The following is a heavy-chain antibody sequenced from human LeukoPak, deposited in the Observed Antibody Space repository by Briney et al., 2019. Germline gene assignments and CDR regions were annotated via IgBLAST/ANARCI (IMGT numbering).Heavy chain of an antibody. V-gene: IGHV4-39*07. CDR1: GGSISSSSYY. CDR3: ARGYSYYFES. Sequence: SETLSPTCTVSGGSISSSSYYWGWIRQPPGKGLEWIGSIYYSGSTYYNPSLKSRVTISVDTSKNQFSLKLSSVTAADTAVYYCARGYSYYFESWGQGTLVTVSS. D-gene: IGHD5-18*01. CDR2: IYYSGST. J-gene: IGHJ4*02.